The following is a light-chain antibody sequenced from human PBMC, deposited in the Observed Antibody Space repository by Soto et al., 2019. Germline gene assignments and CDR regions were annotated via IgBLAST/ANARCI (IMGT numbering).Light chain of an antibody. CDR3: QQYNNWPWT. J-gene: IGKJ1*01. CDR2: GAS. CDR1: QSVSSN. V-gene: IGKV3-15*01. Sequence: EIVMTQSPATLSVSPGERATLSCRASQSVSSNLAWYQQKPGQAPRLLIYGASTSATGIPATFSGSGSGTDFTLTISSLQSEDFAVYYCQQYNNWPWTFGQGTKVEIK.